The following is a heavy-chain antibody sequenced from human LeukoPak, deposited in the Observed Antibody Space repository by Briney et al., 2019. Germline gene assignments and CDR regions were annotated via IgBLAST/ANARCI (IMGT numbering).Heavy chain of an antibody. D-gene: IGHD4-17*01. Sequence: GGSLRLSCAASGFTVSTNYMSWVRQAPGKGLEWVSAISGSGGSTYYADSVKGRFTISRDNSKNTLYLQMNSLRAEDTAVYYCARVWGTTVTFYYFDYWGQETLVTVSS. J-gene: IGHJ4*02. CDR3: ARVWGTTVTFYYFDY. CDR1: GFTVSTNY. V-gene: IGHV3-23*01. CDR2: ISGSGGST.